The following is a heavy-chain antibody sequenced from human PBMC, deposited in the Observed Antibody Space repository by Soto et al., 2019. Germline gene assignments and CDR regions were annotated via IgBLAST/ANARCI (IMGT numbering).Heavy chain of an antibody. J-gene: IGHJ4*02. CDR3: AKDSNKYSSSLRGRYFDS. CDR2: MSGGGSNT. Sequence: EVQLLESGGGLVQRGGSLRLSCAASGFPFSSYIMSWVRQAPGKGLGWVSGMSGGGSNTFYADSVKGRFTISRDNSKNTLLLKMNSLGAEDTAVYYCAKDSNKYSSSLRGRYFDSWGQGIGVTVSS. V-gene: IGHV3-23*01. D-gene: IGHD4-4*01. CDR1: GFPFSSYI.